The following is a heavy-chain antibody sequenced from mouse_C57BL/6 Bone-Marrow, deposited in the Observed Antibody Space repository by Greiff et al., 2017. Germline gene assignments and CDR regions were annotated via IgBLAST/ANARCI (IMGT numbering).Heavy chain of an antibody. V-gene: IGHV1-80*01. CDR2: IYPGDGDT. D-gene: IGHD2-5*01. CDR3: AREGPYSNFFDY. CDR1: GYAFSSYW. J-gene: IGHJ2*01. Sequence: VQLQRSGAELVKPGASVKISCKASGYAFSSYWMNWVKQRPGKGLEWIGQIYPGDGDTNYNGKFKGKATLTADKSSSTAYMQLSSLTSEDSAVYFCAREGPYSNFFDYWGQGTTLTVSS.